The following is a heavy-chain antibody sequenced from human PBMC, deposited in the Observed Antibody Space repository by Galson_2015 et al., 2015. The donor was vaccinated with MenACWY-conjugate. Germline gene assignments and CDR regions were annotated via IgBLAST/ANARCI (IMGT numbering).Heavy chain of an antibody. CDR1: GFIFNTYW. D-gene: IGHD1-26*01. V-gene: IGHV3-74*01. Sequence: SLRLSCAASGFIFNTYWMHWVRQAPGKGLVWVSRINPGGSITTYADSVKDRFTISRDNAKNTLYLQMNSLRPEDTAVFYCAKTRGASFYFDSWGQGTLVPVSS. CDR3: AKTRGASFYFDS. CDR2: INPGGSIT. J-gene: IGHJ4*02.